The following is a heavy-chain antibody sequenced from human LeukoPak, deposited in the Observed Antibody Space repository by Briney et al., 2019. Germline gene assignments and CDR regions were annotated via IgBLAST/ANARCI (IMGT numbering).Heavy chain of an antibody. J-gene: IGHJ5*02. V-gene: IGHV3-23*01. D-gene: IGHD2-2*01. CDR3: AASLPNIVVVPAAKGPFGS. Sequence: PGGSLRLSCAASGFTFSNSAMSWVRQAPGKGLEWVSGINGGGGGGTFHADSVRGRFTISRDNSKNTLYLQMSSLRAEDTAVYYCAASLPNIVVVPAAKGPFGSWGQGTLVTVSS. CDR2: INGGGGGGT. CDR1: GFTFSNSA.